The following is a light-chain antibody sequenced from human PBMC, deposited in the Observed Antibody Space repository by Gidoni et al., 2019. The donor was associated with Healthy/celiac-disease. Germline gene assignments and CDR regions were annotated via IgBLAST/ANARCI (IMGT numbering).Light chain of an antibody. V-gene: IGKV3-11*01. CDR2: AAS. CDR3: QQRSNWPPGLT. CDR1: QSVSSY. Sequence: EIVLTQSPAPLSLSPGERAPLACRARQSVSSYLDWYQQKPGQAPRLLIYAASNRATGIPARFSGSGSGTDFTLTISSLEPEDFAVYYCQQRSNWPPGLTFGGGTKVEIK. J-gene: IGKJ4*01.